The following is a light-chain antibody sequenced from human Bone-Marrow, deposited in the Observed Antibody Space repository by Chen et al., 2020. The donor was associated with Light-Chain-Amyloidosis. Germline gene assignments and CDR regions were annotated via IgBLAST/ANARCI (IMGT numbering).Light chain of an antibody. V-gene: IGLV6-57*01. CDR1: SGSIATNY. CDR2: EVD. J-gene: IGLJ3*02. CDR3: QSYQGSSQGV. Sequence: NFMLTQPHSVSETPGKTVIISCTRSSGSIATNYVQWYQQRPGSSPTTVIYEVDQRPSGVPDRFSGSIDRSSNSASLTISGLKPEDGADYYCQSYQGSSQGVFGGGTKLTVL.